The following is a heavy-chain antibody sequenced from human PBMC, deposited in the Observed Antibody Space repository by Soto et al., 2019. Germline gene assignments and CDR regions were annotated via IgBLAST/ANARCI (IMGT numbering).Heavy chain of an antibody. CDR2: ISSSSSYI. D-gene: IGHD2-15*01. CDR3: ARARYCSGGSCYSARSPIDYYYMDV. Sequence: GGSLRLSCAASGFTFSSYSMNWVRQAPGKGLEWVSSISSSSSYIYYADSVKGRFTISRDNAKNSLYLQMNSLRAEDTAVYYCARARYCSGGSCYSARSPIDYYYMDVWGKGTTVTVSS. CDR1: GFTFSSYS. V-gene: IGHV3-21*01. J-gene: IGHJ6*03.